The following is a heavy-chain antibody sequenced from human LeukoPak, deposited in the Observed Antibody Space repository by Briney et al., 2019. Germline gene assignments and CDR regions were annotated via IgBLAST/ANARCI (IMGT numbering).Heavy chain of an antibody. CDR2: INPNSGGT. V-gene: IGHV1-2*02. J-gene: IGHJ2*01. CDR1: GYTFTGYY. D-gene: IGHD4-17*01. Sequence: GASVKVSCKASGYTFTGYYMHWVRQAPGQGLEWMGWINPNSGGTNYAQKFQGRVTMTRDTSISTAYMELSRLRSDDTAVYYCARDLLRPHWYFDLWGRGTLVTVSS. CDR3: ARDLLRPHWYFDL.